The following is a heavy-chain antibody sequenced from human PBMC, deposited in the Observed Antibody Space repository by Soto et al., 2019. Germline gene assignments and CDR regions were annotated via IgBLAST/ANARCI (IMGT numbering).Heavy chain of an antibody. CDR3: ARGPRGYVYYHGMDV. V-gene: IGHV4-4*07. Sequence: SETLSLTCTVSGGSISSYYCSWIRQSAGKGLEWIGRIDTSGTTNYNPSLKNRVTMSVDASKSQFSLKLGSVTAADTAVYYCARGPRGYVYYHGMDVWGQGTPVTVSS. CDR2: IDTSGTT. J-gene: IGHJ6*02. D-gene: IGHD3-10*01. CDR1: GGSISSYY.